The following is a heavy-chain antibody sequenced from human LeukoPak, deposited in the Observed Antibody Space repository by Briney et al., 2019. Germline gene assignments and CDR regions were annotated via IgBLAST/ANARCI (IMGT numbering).Heavy chain of an antibody. V-gene: IGHV4-34*01. J-gene: IGHJ5*02. Sequence: SETLSLTCAVYGGSFSGYYWSWIRQPPGKGLEWIGEINHSGSTNYDPSLKSRVTISVDTSKNQFSLKLSSVTAADTAVYYCARGSRNYYGSGSYYKPLNWFDPWGQGTLVTVSS. D-gene: IGHD3-10*01. CDR3: ARGSRNYYGSGSYYKPLNWFDP. CDR2: INHSGST. CDR1: GGSFSGYY.